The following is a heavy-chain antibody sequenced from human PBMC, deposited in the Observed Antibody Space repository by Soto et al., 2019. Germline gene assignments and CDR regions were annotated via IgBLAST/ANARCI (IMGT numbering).Heavy chain of an antibody. CDR2: IYYSGST. Sequence: SETLSLTCTVSGGSISSYYWSWIRQPPGKGLEWIGYIYYSGSTNYNPSLKSRVTISVDTSKNQFSLKLSSVTAADTAVYYCARETRRGYCSGVSCSLTFDYWGQGTLVTVSS. V-gene: IGHV4-59*01. J-gene: IGHJ4*02. CDR3: ARETRRGYCSGVSCSLTFDY. D-gene: IGHD2-15*01. CDR1: GGSISSYY.